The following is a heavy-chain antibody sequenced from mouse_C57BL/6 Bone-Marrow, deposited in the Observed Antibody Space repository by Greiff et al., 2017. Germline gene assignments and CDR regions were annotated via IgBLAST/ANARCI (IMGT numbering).Heavy chain of an antibody. CDR3: AREEGDYYYGSRGVY. Sequence: VQLQESGAELARPGASVKLSCKASGYTFTSYGISWVKQSTGQGLEWIGEIYPRSGNTYYNEKFKGKATLTAAKSSSTAYMELRSLTSEDSAVYFCAREEGDYYYGSRGVYWGQGTLVTVSA. J-gene: IGHJ3*01. CDR2: IYPRSGNT. CDR1: GYTFTSYG. V-gene: IGHV1-81*01. D-gene: IGHD1-1*01.